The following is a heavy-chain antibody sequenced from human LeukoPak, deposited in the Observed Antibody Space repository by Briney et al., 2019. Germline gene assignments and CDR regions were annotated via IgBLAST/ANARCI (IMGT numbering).Heavy chain of an antibody. D-gene: IGHD4-17*01. CDR1: GGSISGYY. CDR3: ARGNYGDYDWDY. J-gene: IGHJ4*02. Sequence: SETLSLTCTVSGGSISGYYWSWIRQPPGKGLEWIGEINHSGSTNYNPSLKSRVTISVDTSKNQFSLKLNSVTAADTAVYYCARGNYGDYDWDYWGQGTLVTVSS. CDR2: INHSGST. V-gene: IGHV4-34*01.